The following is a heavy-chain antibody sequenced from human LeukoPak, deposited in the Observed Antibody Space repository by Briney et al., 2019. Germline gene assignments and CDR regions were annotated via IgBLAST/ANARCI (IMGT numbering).Heavy chain of an antibody. CDR2: INPNSGGT. J-gene: IGHJ4*02. D-gene: IGHD3-22*01. CDR1: GYTFTGYY. Sequence: GASVKVSCKASGYTFTGYYMHWVRQAPGQGLEWMGWINPNSGGTNYAQKFQGWVTMTRDTSISTAYMELSRLRSDDTAVYYCARDDYYDSSGTPLDYWGQGTLVTVSS. CDR3: ARDDYYDSSGTPLDY. V-gene: IGHV1-2*04.